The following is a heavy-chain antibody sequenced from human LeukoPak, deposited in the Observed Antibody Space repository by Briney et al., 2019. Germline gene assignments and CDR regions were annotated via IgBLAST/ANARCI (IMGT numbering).Heavy chain of an antibody. J-gene: IGHJ6*04. CDR1: GFTFTSYR. CDR2: ISSSGTSI. V-gene: IGHV3-21*04. CDR3: AELGITMIGGV. D-gene: IGHD3-10*02. Sequence: GGSLRLSCVGSGFTFTSYRMTWVRQAPGKGLEWVSSISSSGTSIEYADSVKGRFTISRDNAKRSLYLQMNSLRAEDTAVYYCAELGITMIGGVWGKGTTVTISS.